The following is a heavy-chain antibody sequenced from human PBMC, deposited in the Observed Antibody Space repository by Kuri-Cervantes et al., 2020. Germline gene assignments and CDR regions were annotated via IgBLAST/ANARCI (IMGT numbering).Heavy chain of an antibody. CDR3: AKDTSRSGWYRGAFDV. J-gene: IGHJ3*01. CDR1: GFIFSSYG. V-gene: IGHV3-30*02. Sequence: GGSLRLSCAASGFIFSSYGMHWVRQAPGKGLEWVPFIRYDGCNRYYADSVKGRFTISRDNAKNTLYPQMNNLRVEDTAIYYCAKDTSRSGWYRGAFDVWGQGTVVTVSS. CDR2: IRYDGCNR. D-gene: IGHD6-19*01.